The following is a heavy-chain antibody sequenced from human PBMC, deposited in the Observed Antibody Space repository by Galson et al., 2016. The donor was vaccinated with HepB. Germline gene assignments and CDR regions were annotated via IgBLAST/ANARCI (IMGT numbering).Heavy chain of an antibody. CDR3: ARDDSGGWYGFHYGMDV. V-gene: IGHV4-59*01. CDR1: GASISGYY. CDR2: IYYSGRT. D-gene: IGHD6-19*01. Sequence: ATLSPTCTVSGASISGYYLSWIRQPPGKGLEWIGYIYYSGRTNYHPSLKSRVTISVDTSKNQFSLKLSSVTAADTAVYYCARDDSGGWYGFHYGMDVWGQGTTVTVSS. J-gene: IGHJ6*02.